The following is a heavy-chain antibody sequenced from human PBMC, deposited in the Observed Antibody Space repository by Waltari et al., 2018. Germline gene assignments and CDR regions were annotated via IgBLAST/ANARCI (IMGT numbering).Heavy chain of an antibody. V-gene: IGHV4-59*08. J-gene: IGHJ4*02. CDR2: IYYSGRT. CDR1: GGSISSFY. D-gene: IGHD6-13*01. Sequence: QVQLQESGPGLVKPSETLSLICTVSGGSISSFYWSWIRQPPGKGLAWIGYIYYSGRTNYTPSLRSRGTKSVDTSKTHLSLKLISVTAADAAVYYCARQLPAAADGSFDYWGQGILVTVSS. CDR3: ARQLPAAADGSFDY.